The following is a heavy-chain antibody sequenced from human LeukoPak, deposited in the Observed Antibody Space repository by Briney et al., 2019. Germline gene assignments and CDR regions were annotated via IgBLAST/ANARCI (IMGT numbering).Heavy chain of an antibody. J-gene: IGHJ4*02. D-gene: IGHD3-3*01. Sequence: ASVKVSCKASGGTFSSYAISWVRQAPGQGLEWMGGIIPIFGTANYAQKFQCRVTITADESTSTAYMELSSLRSEDTAVYYCARDINPTPHYDFWSGYFGYWGQGTLVTVSS. CDR3: ARDINPTPHYDFWSGYFGY. CDR2: IIPIFGTA. CDR1: GGTFSSYA. V-gene: IGHV1-69*13.